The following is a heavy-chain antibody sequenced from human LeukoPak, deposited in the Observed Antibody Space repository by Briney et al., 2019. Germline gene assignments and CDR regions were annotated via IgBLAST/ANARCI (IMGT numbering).Heavy chain of an antibody. CDR2: ISSSSRYT. D-gene: IGHD6-13*01. CDR3: ATWRQQLVMNYYGMDV. Sequence: GGSLRLSCAASGFTFGDYYMSWIRQAPGKGLEWVSYISSSSRYTNYADSVKGRFTISRDNAENSPYLQMTSLRADDTAVYYIATWRQQLVMNYYGMDVWGQGTTVTVSS. V-gene: IGHV3-11*06. J-gene: IGHJ6*02. CDR1: GFTFGDYY.